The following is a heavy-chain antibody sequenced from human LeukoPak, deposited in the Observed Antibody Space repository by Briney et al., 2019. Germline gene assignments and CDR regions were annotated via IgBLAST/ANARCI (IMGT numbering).Heavy chain of an antibody. V-gene: IGHV4-34*01. CDR2: INHSGST. J-gene: IGHJ3*02. Sequence: SETLSLTCAVYGGSFSGYYWSWIRQPPGKGMEWIGEINHSGSTNYNPSLKSRVTISVDTSKNQFSLKLSSVTAAATAVYYCARGAPAFDIWGQGTMVTVSS. CDR3: ARGAPAFDI. CDR1: GGSFSGYY.